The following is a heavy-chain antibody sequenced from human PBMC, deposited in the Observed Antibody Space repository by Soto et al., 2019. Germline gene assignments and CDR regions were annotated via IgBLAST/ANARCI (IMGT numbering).Heavy chain of an antibody. CDR2: VYYGGTA. Sequence: PSETLSLTCSVSGASLSSGGYSWSWFRRPPGKALEWIAYVYYGGTAPYNPSLKSRVTISVDSSKNQFSLTVKSVTAADTAAYLCARGNPRLRGVFDFWGRGTQVTVSS. V-gene: IGHV4-30-2*01. J-gene: IGHJ4*02. CDR3: ARGNPRLRGVFDF. CDR1: GASLSSGGYS. D-gene: IGHD3-10*01.